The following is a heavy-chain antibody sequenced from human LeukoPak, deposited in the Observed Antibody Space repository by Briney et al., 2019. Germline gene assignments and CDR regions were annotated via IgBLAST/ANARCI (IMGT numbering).Heavy chain of an antibody. CDR1: GYTLTELS. Sequence: ASVKVSCKVSGYTLTELSMHWVRQAPGKGLEWMGGFDPEDGETIYAQKFQGRVTMTEDTSTDTAYMELSSLRSEDTAVYYCGTATYSGSYQYFDYWGQGTLVTVSS. CDR3: GTATYSGSYQYFDY. CDR2: FDPEDGET. J-gene: IGHJ4*02. V-gene: IGHV1-24*01. D-gene: IGHD1-26*01.